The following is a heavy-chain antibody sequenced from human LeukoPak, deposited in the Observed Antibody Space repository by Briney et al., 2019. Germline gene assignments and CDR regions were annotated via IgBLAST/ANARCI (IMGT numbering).Heavy chain of an antibody. CDR3: TRDLEY. Sequence: GGSLRLSCGASGYTFSDYTMNWVRQAPGKGPEWISYISSGGSVMHYADSVKGRFTIFRDNVENSLYLQMNSLRVEDTAVYYCTRDLEYWGQGVLVTVSS. CDR1: GYTFSDYT. CDR2: ISSGGSVM. J-gene: IGHJ4*02. V-gene: IGHV3-48*01.